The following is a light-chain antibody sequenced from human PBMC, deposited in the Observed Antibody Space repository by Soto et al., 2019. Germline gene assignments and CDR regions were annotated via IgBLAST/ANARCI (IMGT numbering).Light chain of an antibody. J-gene: IGKJ1*01. CDR1: QTVNTW. Sequence: DIQMTQSPSTLSASVGDRVTITFRASQTVNTWLAWYQQKPGKAPKVLIFDASSLKTGVPSRFSGSGSGTEFTLTISSLQPDDFATYYCQHYNSYSEAFGQGTKVDIK. CDR2: DAS. CDR3: QHYNSYSEA. V-gene: IGKV1-5*01.